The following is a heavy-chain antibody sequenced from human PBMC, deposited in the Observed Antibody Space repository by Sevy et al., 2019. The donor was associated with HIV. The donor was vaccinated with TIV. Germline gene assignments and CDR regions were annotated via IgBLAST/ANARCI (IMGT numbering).Heavy chain of an antibody. Sequence: SETLSLTCTVSVGSISSYYWSWIRQPPGKGLEWIGYIYYSGSTNYNPSLKSRVTISVDTSKNQFSLKLSSVTAADTAVYYCARDSGYYYDSSGYYAKTWDYFDYWGQGTLVTVSS. V-gene: IGHV4-59*01. J-gene: IGHJ4*02. CDR3: ARDSGYYYDSSGYYAKTWDYFDY. D-gene: IGHD3-22*01. CDR2: IYYSGST. CDR1: VGSISSYY.